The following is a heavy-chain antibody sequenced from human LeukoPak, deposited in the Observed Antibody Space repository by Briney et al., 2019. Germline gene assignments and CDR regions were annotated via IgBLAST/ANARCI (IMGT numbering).Heavy chain of an antibody. CDR2: ISGSGGST. D-gene: IGHD6-19*01. CDR3: AKDRQGGSGTGAFDI. J-gene: IGHJ3*02. CDR1: GFTFSSYA. V-gene: IGHV3-23*01. Sequence: GGSLRLSCAASGFTFSSYAMRWVRQAPGKGMEWVSAISGSGGSTYYADSVKGRFTISRDNSKNTLYLQMNSLRAEDTAVYYCAKDRQGGSGTGAFDIWGQGTMVTVSS.